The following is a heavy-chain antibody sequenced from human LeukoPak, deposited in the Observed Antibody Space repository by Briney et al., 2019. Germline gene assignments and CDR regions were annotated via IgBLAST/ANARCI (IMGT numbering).Heavy chain of an antibody. V-gene: IGHV1-69*13. J-gene: IGHJ5*02. CDR1: GGTFSSYA. Sequence: GASVKVSCKASGGTFSSYAISWVRQAPGQGLEWMGGIIPIFGTANYAQKFQGRVTITADESTSTAYMELSSLRPEDTAVYYCAGRGTRGQWLFPNWFDPWGQGTLVTVSS. D-gene: IGHD6-19*01. CDR3: AGRGTRGQWLFPNWFDP. CDR2: IIPIFGTA.